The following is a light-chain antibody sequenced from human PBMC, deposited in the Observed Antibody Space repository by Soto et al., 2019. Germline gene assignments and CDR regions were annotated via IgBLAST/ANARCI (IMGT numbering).Light chain of an antibody. CDR3: QHYSRSLIT. V-gene: IGKV3-20*01. CDR1: QSISSSY. Sequence: EIVLTQSPGTLSLSPGERATLSCRAGQSISSSYFAGYQQKPGQAPRLLIYGASSRATGIPDRFSGSGSGTDFTLTISRLEPEYFAVYYCQHYSRSLITFGQGTRLEIK. CDR2: GAS. J-gene: IGKJ5*01.